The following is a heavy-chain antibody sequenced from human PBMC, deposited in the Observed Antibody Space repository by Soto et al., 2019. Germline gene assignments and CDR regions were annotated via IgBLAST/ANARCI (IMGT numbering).Heavy chain of an antibody. CDR3: ARDGFTGAY. V-gene: IGHV1-18*01. Sequence: GXSVKVSCKASGCTFTRYGISWVRQAPGQGLEWMXWISDXNGNTNYAQKXXGRITMTXXTSKSTAYMELRSMRSDDTAVYYCARDGFTGAYWGQGTLVTVPS. J-gene: IGHJ4*02. D-gene: IGHD2-2*03. CDR2: ISDXNGNT. CDR1: GCTFTRYG.